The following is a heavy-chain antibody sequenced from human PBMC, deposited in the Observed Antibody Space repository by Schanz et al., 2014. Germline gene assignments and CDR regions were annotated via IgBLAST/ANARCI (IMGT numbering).Heavy chain of an antibody. CDR1: GFSFSTYW. V-gene: IGHV3-7*04. Sequence: EEQLVESGGGLVQPGGSLRLSCAASGFSFSTYWMSWVRQAPGKGLEWVANIKRDGSEKNYLDSVKGRFTISRDNAKNSLFLHMNSLRAEDTAVYYCVRDILHRVYDSGSPWGQGAPVTGSS. J-gene: IGHJ5*02. D-gene: IGHD3-10*01. CDR2: IKRDGSEK. CDR3: VRDILHRVYDSGSP.